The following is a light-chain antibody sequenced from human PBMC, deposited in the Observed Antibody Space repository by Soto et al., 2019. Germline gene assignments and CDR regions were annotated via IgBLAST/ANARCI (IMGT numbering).Light chain of an antibody. Sequence: QSALTQPASVSGSPGQSITISCTGTSSDFGVYNYVSWYQLHPGKAPKLMIYEGSKRPSGVSNRFSGSKSGNTASLTISGLQAEEGAYYYCCSYAGSSTWVFGGGTKVTVL. J-gene: IGLJ3*02. CDR1: SSDFGVYNY. CDR2: EGS. CDR3: CSYAGSSTWV. V-gene: IGLV2-23*01.